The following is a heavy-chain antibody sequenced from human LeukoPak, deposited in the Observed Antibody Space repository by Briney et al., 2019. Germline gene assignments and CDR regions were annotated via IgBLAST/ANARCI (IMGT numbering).Heavy chain of an antibody. CDR3: ARGLVRGVHYYFDY. D-gene: IGHD3-10*01. CDR2: IIPIFGTA. CDR1: GCTFSSYA. V-gene: IGHV1-69*13. Sequence: SVKVSCKASGCTFSSYAISWVRQAPGPGLEWMGGIIPIFGTANYAQKFQGRVTITADESTSTAYMELSSLRSEDTAVYYCARGLVRGVHYYFDYWGQGTLVTVSS. J-gene: IGHJ4*02.